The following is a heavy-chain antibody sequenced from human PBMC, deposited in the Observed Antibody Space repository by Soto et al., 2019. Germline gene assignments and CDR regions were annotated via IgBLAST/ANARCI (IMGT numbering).Heavy chain of an antibody. CDR1: GKSFTTYW. J-gene: IGHJ4*02. CDR2: IYPGDSDT. D-gene: IGHD5-18*01. V-gene: IGHV5-51*01. CDR3: ARQGYTYGYDY. Sequence: GESLKISCQGSGKSFTTYWIAWVRQMPGKGLEWMGIIYPGDSDTRYSPSFQGQVTISADKSISTAYLQWSSLEASDTAMYFCARQGYTYGYDYWGQGTQVTVSS.